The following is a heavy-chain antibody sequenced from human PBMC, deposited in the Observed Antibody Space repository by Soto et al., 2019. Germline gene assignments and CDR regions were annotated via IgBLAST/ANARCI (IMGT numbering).Heavy chain of an antibody. Sequence: PSQTLSLTCAISGDSFSPNSATWDWIRQSPSRGLEWLGRTYYRSKWDYDYAASVKGRININPDTSNNQVSLHLDSVTPDDTAVYYCARLIGNSWLDSWGQGTLVTVSS. V-gene: IGHV6-1*01. CDR3: ARLIGNSWLDS. CDR2: TYYRSKWDY. CDR1: GDSFSPNSAT. J-gene: IGHJ5*01. D-gene: IGHD2-8*01.